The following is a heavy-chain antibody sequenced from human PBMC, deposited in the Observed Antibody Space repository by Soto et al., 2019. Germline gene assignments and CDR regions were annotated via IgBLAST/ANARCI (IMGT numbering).Heavy chain of an antibody. D-gene: IGHD3-16*01. Sequence: QITLKESGPTLVKPTQTLTLTCTFSGFSLSTSGVGVGWIRQPPGKALEWLALIYWDDDKRYSPSLKSRLTXXXXXXXXXXXXXXXXXXXXXXXTXXXXXXXXGXYFDYWGQGTLVTVSS. CDR3: XXXXXGXYFDY. V-gene: IGHV2-5*02. J-gene: IGHJ4*02. CDR2: IYWDDDK. CDR1: GFSLSTSGVG.